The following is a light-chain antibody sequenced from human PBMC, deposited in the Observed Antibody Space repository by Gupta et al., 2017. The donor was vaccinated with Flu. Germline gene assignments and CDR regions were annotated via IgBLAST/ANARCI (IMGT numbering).Light chain of an antibody. V-gene: IGLV4-60*03. CDR2: VDCSGFY. J-gene: IGLJ2*01. Sequence: QTVPTQSSSASASLGSSVKLTCTLSSRHRTDTIAWHQQQPGEAPRSLMKVDCSGFYNNGSGGPDLFSGSSSAAARYPTITNLQAEDDDYYYCETCDSNIVLFGGGTKLTVL. CDR3: ETCDSNIVL. CDR1: SRHRTDT.